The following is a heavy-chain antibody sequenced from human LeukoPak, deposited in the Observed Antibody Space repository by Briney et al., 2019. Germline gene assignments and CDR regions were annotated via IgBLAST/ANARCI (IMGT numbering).Heavy chain of an antibody. Sequence: ASVKVSCKTSGGTFNSHGISWVQQAPGQGLEWMGGIIPIFQTATYAENFQDRLTIIADESTNTVYMELGSLRSDDTAVYYCARDYNYDSSASDDALDVWGQGTTVTVSS. J-gene: IGHJ3*01. CDR2: IIPIFQTA. CDR3: ARDYNYDSSASDDALDV. V-gene: IGHV1-69*13. D-gene: IGHD3-22*01. CDR1: GGTFNSHG.